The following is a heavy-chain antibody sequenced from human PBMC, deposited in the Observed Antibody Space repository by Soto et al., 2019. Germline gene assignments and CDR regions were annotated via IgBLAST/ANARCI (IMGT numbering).Heavy chain of an antibody. Sequence: SETLSLTCAVYGGSFSAYYWSWVRQPPGKGLEWIGEIIHSESAKYNPSLKSRVTISVDTSKNQFSLKLSSVTAADTAVYYCARQRPTDGRWEFANYYGMDVWGQGTPVTVSS. CDR1: GGSFSAYY. J-gene: IGHJ6*02. V-gene: IGHV4-34*12. CDR3: ARQRPTDGRWEFANYYGMDV. CDR2: IIHSESA. D-gene: IGHD1-26*01.